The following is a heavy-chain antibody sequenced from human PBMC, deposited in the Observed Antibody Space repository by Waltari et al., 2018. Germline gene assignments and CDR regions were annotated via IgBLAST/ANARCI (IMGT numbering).Heavy chain of an antibody. CDR1: GYSISSGYY. V-gene: IGHV4-38-2*02. CDR3: ARDPPQLADAFDI. J-gene: IGHJ3*02. D-gene: IGHD3-10*01. Sequence: QVQLQESGPGLVKPSETLSLTCAVSGYSISSGYYWGWIRQPPGKGLEWIGSIYHSGSTNYNPSLRSRLTISVDTSNNQFSLKLSAVTAADTAVYYCARDPPQLADAFDIWGQGTMVTVSS. CDR2: IYHSGST.